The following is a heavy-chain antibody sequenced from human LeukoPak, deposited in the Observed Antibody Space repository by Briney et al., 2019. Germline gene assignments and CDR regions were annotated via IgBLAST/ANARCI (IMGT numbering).Heavy chain of an antibody. D-gene: IGHD6-13*01. J-gene: IGHJ4*02. CDR2: IRGNVGTT. CDR1: GFTFSDYA. CDR3: AKVKAATGILGDFDY. V-gene: IGHV3-23*01. Sequence: VGSLRLSCAASGFTFSDYAMSWVRQAPGKGLEWVSAIRGNVGTTYYANSVKGRFTISRDNSKNTLYLQMNSLSAEDTAVYYCAKVKAATGILGDFDYWGQGTLVTVSS.